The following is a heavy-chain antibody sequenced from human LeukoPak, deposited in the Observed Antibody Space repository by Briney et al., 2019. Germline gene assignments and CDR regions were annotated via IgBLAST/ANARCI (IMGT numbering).Heavy chain of an antibody. CDR2: IYYSGST. CDR1: GGSISSSSYY. CDR3: ARLIVGATCFDY. V-gene: IGHV4-39*01. J-gene: IGHJ4*02. Sequence: SETLSLTCTVSGGSISSSSYYWGWIRQPPGKGLEWIGSIYYSGSTYYNPSLKSRVTISVDTSKNQLSLKLSSVTAADTAVYYCARLIVGATCFDYWGQGTLVTVSS. D-gene: IGHD1-26*01.